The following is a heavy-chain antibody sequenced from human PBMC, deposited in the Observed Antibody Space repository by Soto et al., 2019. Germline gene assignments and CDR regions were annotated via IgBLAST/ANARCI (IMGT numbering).Heavy chain of an antibody. CDR1: GGTFSSYA. J-gene: IGHJ3*02. D-gene: IGHD3-22*01. CDR2: IIPIFGTA. V-gene: IGHV1-69*12. Sequence: QVQLVQSGAEVKKPGSSVKVSCKASGGTFSSYAISWVRQAPGQGLEWMGGIIPIFGTANYAQKFQGRVTITADESTSTAYMELSRLRSEDTVVYYCARDRPAYYYDSSGHDNDAFDIWGQGTMVTVSS. CDR3: ARDRPAYYYDSSGHDNDAFDI.